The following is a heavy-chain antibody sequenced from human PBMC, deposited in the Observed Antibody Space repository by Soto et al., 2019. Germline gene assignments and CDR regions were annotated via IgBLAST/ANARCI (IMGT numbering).Heavy chain of an antibody. J-gene: IGHJ4*02. Sequence: GESLKISCKGSGYTFTNYWIGWVRQMPGKGLEWMGIIYPGDSDTRYGPSFEGQVTISADKSISTVYLQWSSLEASDTAVYYCARHEPPHYWGQGTLVTVSS. CDR2: IYPGDSDT. CDR3: ARHEPPHY. CDR1: GYTFTNYW. V-gene: IGHV5-51*01.